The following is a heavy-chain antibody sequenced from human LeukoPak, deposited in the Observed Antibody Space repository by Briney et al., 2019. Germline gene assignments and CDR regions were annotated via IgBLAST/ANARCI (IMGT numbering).Heavy chain of an antibody. J-gene: IGHJ4*02. D-gene: IGHD3-10*01. Sequence: GGSLRLSCAASGFTFSDYYMSWIRQAPGKGLEWVSYISSSGSTIYYADSVKGRFTISRDNAKNSLHLQMNSLRAEDTAVYYCAKDLVYYYGSGSYYQYWGQGTLVTVSS. V-gene: IGHV3-11*01. CDR1: GFTFSDYY. CDR3: AKDLVYYYGSGSYYQY. CDR2: ISSSGSTI.